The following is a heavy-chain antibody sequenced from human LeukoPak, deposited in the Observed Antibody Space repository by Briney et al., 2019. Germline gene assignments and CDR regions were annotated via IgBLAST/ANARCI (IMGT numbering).Heavy chain of an antibody. J-gene: IGHJ3*02. D-gene: IGHD3-9*01. Sequence: PGGSLRLSCAASGFTFSSYWMTWVRQAPGKGLEWVANIKGDGSEFHYADSVEGRFTISRDNSKNTLYLQMNSLRAEDTAAYYCASFFHVLRYQRDAFDIWGQGTMVTVSS. CDR2: IKGDGSEF. CDR3: ASFFHVLRYQRDAFDI. V-gene: IGHV3-7*01. CDR1: GFTFSSYW.